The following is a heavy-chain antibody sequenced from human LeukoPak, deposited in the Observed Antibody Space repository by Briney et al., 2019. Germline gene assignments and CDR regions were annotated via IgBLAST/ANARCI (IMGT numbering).Heavy chain of an antibody. CDR3: ASTVEMATRGPFDY. V-gene: IGHV3-21*01. CDR2: ISSSSSYI. Sequence: GGSLRLSCAPSGFTFSSYSMNWVRQAPGKGLEWVSSISSSSSYIRYAGSVKGRFTISRDNAKNSLYLQMNSLRAEDTAVYYCASTVEMATRGPFDYWGQGTLVTVSS. D-gene: IGHD5-24*01. J-gene: IGHJ4*02. CDR1: GFTFSSYS.